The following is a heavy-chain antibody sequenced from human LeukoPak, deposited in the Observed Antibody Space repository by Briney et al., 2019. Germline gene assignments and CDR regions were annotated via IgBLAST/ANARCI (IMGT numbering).Heavy chain of an antibody. J-gene: IGHJ6*03. CDR2: ISGSGGST. Sequence: PGGSLRLSCAASGFTFSSYAMSWVRQAPGKGLEWVSAISGSGGSTYYADSVKGRFTISRDNSKNTLYLQMNSLRAEDTAVYYCAKDAYCGGDCYPSAYSYYMDVWGKGTTVTVSS. CDR1: GFTFSSYA. D-gene: IGHD2-21*01. V-gene: IGHV3-23*01. CDR3: AKDAYCGGDCYPSAYSYYMDV.